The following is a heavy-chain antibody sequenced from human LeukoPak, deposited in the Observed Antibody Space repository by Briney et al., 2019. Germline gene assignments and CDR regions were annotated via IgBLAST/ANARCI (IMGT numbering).Heavy chain of an antibody. J-gene: IGHJ3*02. CDR3: ATLGLYDSSGYYYVWDAFDI. CDR1: GYTFTGYY. Sequence: ASVKVSCKASGYTFTGYYMHWVRQAPGQGLEWMGWINPNSGGTNYAQKFQGRVTMTRDTSISTAYMELSRLRSDDTAVYYCATLGLYDSSGYYYVWDAFDIWGQGTMVTVSS. D-gene: IGHD3-22*01. V-gene: IGHV1-2*02. CDR2: INPNSGGT.